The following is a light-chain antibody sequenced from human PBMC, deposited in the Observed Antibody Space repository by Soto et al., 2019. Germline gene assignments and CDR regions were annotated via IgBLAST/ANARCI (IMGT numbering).Light chain of an antibody. CDR1: QSVSSN. V-gene: IGKV3-15*01. CDR2: GAS. J-gene: IGKJ2*01. CDR3: QQYNTWPPYT. Sequence: EIVMTQSPATLSVSPGERATLSCRASQSVSSNLAWYQQKLGQAPRLLIYGASTRATGIPARFSGSGSGTEFTLTITSLPSEDFAVYYCQQYNTWPPYTFGQGTKLEIK.